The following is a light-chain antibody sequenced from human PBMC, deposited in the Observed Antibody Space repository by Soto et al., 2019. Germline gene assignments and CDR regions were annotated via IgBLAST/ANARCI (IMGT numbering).Light chain of an antibody. Sequence: DIQMTQSPSSLSASVGDRVTITCRASQGISGYLAWYQQQPGKVPKLLIYAASTLHSGVPSRFSGSGSGTDFTLTISILQPEDVATYYCQNYSSAPYTFGQGTKLEIK. CDR3: QNYSSAPYT. CDR2: AAS. J-gene: IGKJ2*01. CDR1: QGISGY. V-gene: IGKV1-27*01.